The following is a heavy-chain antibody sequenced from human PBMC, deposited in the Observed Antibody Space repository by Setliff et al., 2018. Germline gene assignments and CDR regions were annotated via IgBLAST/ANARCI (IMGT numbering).Heavy chain of an antibody. CDR2: ISGNDGRT. V-gene: IGHV3-23*01. Sequence: GGSLRLSCAASGFTFSNYAMSWVRQAPGKGLEWVSTISGNDGRTYYADSVQGRFTISRDNSKNTLYLQMNSLSAEDTAVYYCAKDGIALMVYAILADCWGQGTLVTVSS. J-gene: IGHJ4*02. CDR3: AKDGIALMVYAILADC. D-gene: IGHD2-8*01. CDR1: GFTFSNYA.